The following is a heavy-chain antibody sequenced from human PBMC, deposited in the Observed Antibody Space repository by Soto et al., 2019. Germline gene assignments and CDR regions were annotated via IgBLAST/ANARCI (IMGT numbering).Heavy chain of an antibody. J-gene: IGHJ6*02. CDR3: ERARYSSSWSHYYYYYSMDV. Sequence: GGSLRLSCAASGFTVSSNYMSWVRQAPGKGLEWVSVIYSGGSTYYADSVKGRFTISRDNSKNTLYLQMNSLRAEDTAVYYCERARYSSSWSHYYYYYSMDVWGQGTTDTVSS. D-gene: IGHD6-13*01. V-gene: IGHV3-53*01. CDR2: IYSGGST. CDR1: GFTVSSNY.